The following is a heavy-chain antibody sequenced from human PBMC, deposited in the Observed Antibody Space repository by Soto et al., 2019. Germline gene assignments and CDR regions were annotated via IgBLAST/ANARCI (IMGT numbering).Heavy chain of an antibody. CDR1: DDSISSSNYY. CDR2: IDYSGTT. Sequence: SETLSLTCTVSDDSISSSNYYWGWIRQPPGKGLEWIGSIDYSGTTYYNPSLKSRVTISVDTSNNHFSLKLNSVTAADTAVYYCARQRPGGVIVVSYFDYWGQGTLVTVSS. CDR3: ARQRPGGVIVVSYFDY. D-gene: IGHD3-16*02. V-gene: IGHV4-39*01. J-gene: IGHJ4*02.